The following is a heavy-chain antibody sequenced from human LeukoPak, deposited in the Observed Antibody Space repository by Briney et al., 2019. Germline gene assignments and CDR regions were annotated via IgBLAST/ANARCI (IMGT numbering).Heavy chain of an antibody. D-gene: IGHD3-10*01. CDR3: AKDHGPMVREGNFDY. CDR2: ISRNGATT. V-gene: IGHV3-43*01. J-gene: IGHJ4*02. Sequence: PGGSLRLSCAASGLIFDDYTMHWVRQAPGKGLEWVSLISRNGATTKYAESVRGRFTVSRDNSKNSLYLQMNSLRAEDTALYYCAKDHGPMVREGNFDYWGQGTLVTVSS. CDR1: GLIFDDYT.